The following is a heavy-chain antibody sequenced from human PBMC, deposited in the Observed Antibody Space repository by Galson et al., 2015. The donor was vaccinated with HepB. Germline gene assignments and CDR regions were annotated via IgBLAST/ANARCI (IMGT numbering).Heavy chain of an antibody. CDR1: GYTFTDYS. CDR2: INPNSGGP. V-gene: IGHV1-2*04. Sequence: SVKVSCKASGYTFTDYSVHWVRQAPGQGLEWMGWINPNSGGPSYAQKFQGWVTMTRDTSINTAYMGLSRLRSDDTAVYYCARGGGLYGSGSPDFDYWGQGTLVTVSS. J-gene: IGHJ4*02. CDR3: ARGGGLYGSGSPDFDY. D-gene: IGHD3-10*01.